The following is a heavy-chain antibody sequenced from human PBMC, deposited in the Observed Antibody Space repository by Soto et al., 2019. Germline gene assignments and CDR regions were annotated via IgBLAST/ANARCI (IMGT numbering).Heavy chain of an antibody. CDR3: ARSSQVVTPFDY. V-gene: IGHV3-7*01. Sequence: GGSLRLSCAASGFTFSSYWISWVRQAPGKGLEWVANIKQDGSEKYYVDSVKGRFTISRDNAKNSLYLQMNSLRAEDTAVYYCARSSQVVTPFDYWGQGTLVTVSS. D-gene: IGHD3-22*01. CDR2: IKQDGSEK. J-gene: IGHJ4*02. CDR1: GFTFSSYW.